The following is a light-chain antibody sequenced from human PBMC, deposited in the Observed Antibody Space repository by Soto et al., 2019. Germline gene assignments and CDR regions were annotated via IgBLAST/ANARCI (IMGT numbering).Light chain of an antibody. Sequence: QSVLTQPPSVSAAPGQMVTISCSGSSSNIGNNYVSWYQQLPGTAPKLLIYDNNKRPSGIPDRFSGSKSGTSATLGITGLQTGDEADYYCRTWDSSLSAVVFGGGTKLTVL. V-gene: IGLV1-51*01. J-gene: IGLJ2*01. CDR1: SSNIGNNY. CDR2: DNN. CDR3: RTWDSSLSAVV.